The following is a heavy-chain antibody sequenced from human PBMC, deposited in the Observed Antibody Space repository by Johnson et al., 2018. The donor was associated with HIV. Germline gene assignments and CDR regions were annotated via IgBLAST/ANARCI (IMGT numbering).Heavy chain of an antibody. CDR2: INWNGGST. V-gene: IGHV3-20*04. Sequence: VQLVESGGGVVRPGGSLRLSCAASGFTFDDYGMSWVRQVPGKGLEWVSGINWNGGSTGYADSVKGRFTISRDNAKNSLYLQVDSLRAEDTAVYYCAKDGGYSIPWSAFDIWGQGTMVTVSS. CDR1: GFTFDDYG. D-gene: IGHD6-13*01. J-gene: IGHJ3*02. CDR3: AKDGGYSIPWSAFDI.